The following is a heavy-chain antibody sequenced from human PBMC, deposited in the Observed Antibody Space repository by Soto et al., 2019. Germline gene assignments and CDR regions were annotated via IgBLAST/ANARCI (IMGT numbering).Heavy chain of an antibody. Sequence: GGSLRLSCAASGFTFSSYAMHWVRQAPGKGLEWVALISHDGGNHYYADSVKGRFTISRDNSKNMVYLQINSLRVDDTAVYYCARDRSMVVVVPGYWGQGTLVTVSS. J-gene: IGHJ4*02. D-gene: IGHD2-2*01. CDR3: ARDRSMVVVVPGY. CDR2: ISHDGGNH. V-gene: IGHV3-30-3*01. CDR1: GFTFSSYA.